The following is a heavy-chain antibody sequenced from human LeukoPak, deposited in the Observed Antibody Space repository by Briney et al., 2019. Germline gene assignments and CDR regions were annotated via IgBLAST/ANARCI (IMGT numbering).Heavy chain of an antibody. CDR3: AREGWSGSYFIDY. CDR2: IYTSGST. D-gene: IGHD1-26*01. CDR1: GGSFSGYY. J-gene: IGHJ4*02. Sequence: SETLSLTCAVYGGSFSGYYWSWIRQPAGKGLEWIGRIYTSGSTNYNPSLKSRVTMSVDTSKNQFSLKLSSVTAADTAVYYCAREGWSGSYFIDYWGQGTLVTVSS. V-gene: IGHV4-4*07.